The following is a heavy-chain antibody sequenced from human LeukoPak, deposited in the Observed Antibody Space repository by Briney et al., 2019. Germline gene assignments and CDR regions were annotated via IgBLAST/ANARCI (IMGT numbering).Heavy chain of an antibody. V-gene: IGHV4-59*01. CDR2: IYYSGST. CDR1: GGSISSYY. Sequence: PSETLSLTCTVSGGSISSYYWSWIRQPPGKGLEWIGYIYYSGSTNYNPSLKSRVTIPVDTSKNQFSLKLSSVTAADTAVYYCARDLGYCSGGSCYKGHNWFDPWGQGTLVTVSS. J-gene: IGHJ5*02. CDR3: ARDLGYCSGGSCYKGHNWFDP. D-gene: IGHD2-15*01.